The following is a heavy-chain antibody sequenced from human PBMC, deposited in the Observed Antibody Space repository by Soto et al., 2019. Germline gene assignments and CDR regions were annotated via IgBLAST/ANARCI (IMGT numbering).Heavy chain of an antibody. D-gene: IGHD7-27*01. V-gene: IGHV4-59*08. CDR1: GGSISSYY. Sequence: KLSETLSLTCTVSGGSISSYYWSWIRQPPGKGLEWIGYIYYSGSTNYNPSLKSRVTISVDTSKNQFSLKLSSVTAADTAVYYCAGRWGRTFDYWGQGTLVTVSS. CDR2: IYYSGST. J-gene: IGHJ4*02. CDR3: AGRWGRTFDY.